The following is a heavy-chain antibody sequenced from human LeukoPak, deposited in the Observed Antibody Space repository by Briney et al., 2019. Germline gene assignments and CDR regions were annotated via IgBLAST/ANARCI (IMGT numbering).Heavy chain of an antibody. CDR2: IKQDGSEK. CDR1: GFTFSSYW. D-gene: IGHD3-9*01. CDR3: AREDDILTGYPYFDY. J-gene: IGHJ4*02. Sequence: GGSLRPSCAASGFTFSSYWMSWVRQAPGKGLEWVANIKQDGSEKYYVDSVKGRFTISRDNAKNSLYLQMNSLRAEDTAVYYCAREDDILTGYPYFDYWGQGTLVTVSS. V-gene: IGHV3-7*03.